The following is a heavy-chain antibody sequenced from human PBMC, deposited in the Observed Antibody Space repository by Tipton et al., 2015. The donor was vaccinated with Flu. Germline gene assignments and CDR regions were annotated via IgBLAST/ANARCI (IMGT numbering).Heavy chain of an antibody. D-gene: IGHD2-2*01. J-gene: IGHJ4*02. CDR1: GDTFRNYA. V-gene: IGHV1-69*17. CDR2: IVCIFGIP. Sequence: QSGAEVKKPGSSVKVSCKASGDTFRNYAISWVRQAPGQGLERMGGIVCIFGIPNYAQKFQGRVTITTDTSSNTAYMELRSLRSDDTAVYYCARPGGPAAINPFSYFDFWGQGALVTVSS. CDR3: ARPGGPAAINPFSYFDF.